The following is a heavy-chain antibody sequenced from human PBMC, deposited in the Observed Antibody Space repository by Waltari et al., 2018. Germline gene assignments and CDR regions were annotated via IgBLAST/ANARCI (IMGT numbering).Heavy chain of an antibody. CDR3: AREAAAGRAWWFDP. CDR2: IYYSGST. CDR1: GGSISSSSYY. D-gene: IGHD6-13*01. J-gene: IGHJ5*02. V-gene: IGHV4-39*07. Sequence: QLQLQESGPGLVKPSETLSLTCTVSGGSISSSSYYWGWIRQPPGKGLEWIGGIYYSGSTYYNPSLKSRVTISVDTSKNQFSLKLSSVTAADTAVYYCAREAAAGRAWWFDPWGQGTLVTVSS.